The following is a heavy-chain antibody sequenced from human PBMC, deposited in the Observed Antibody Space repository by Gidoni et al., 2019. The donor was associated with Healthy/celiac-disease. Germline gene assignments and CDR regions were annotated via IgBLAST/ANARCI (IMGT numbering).Heavy chain of an antibody. D-gene: IGHD3-10*01. J-gene: IGHJ6*02. CDR3: AGKRGILWFGELSWYYGMDV. V-gene: IGHV4-38-2*01. Sequence: QVPLQESGPGLVKPSETLSLPCAVSGYSISSGSSWGWIRQPPGKGLEWIGSIYHSGSTYYNPSLKSRVTISVDTSKNQFSLKLSSVTAADTAVYYCAGKRGILWFGELSWYYGMDVWGQGTTVTVSS. CDR1: GYSISSGSS. CDR2: IYHSGST.